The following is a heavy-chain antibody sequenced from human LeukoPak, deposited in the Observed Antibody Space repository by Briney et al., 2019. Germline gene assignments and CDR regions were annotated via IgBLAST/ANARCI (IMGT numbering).Heavy chain of an antibody. V-gene: IGHV3-48*03. CDR3: XXDRTSGWPAAFDI. J-gene: IGHJ3*02. CDR1: GFTFSSYE. D-gene: IGHD6-19*01. CDR2: ISSSGSTI. Sequence: GGSLRLSCAASGFTFSSYEMNWVRQAPGKGLEWVSYISSSGSTIYYADSVKGRFTISRDNAKNSLYLQTNSLRAEDTAVYYXXXDRTSGWPAAFDIWGQGTMVTVSS.